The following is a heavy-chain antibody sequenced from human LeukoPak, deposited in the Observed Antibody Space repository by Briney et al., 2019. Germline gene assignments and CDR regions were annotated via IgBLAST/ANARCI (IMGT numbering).Heavy chain of an antibody. CDR2: IIPIFGTA. J-gene: IGHJ4*02. CDR3: ASPEYGDYGGY. V-gene: IGHV1-69*13. Sequence: GASVKVSCKASGGTFSSYAISWVRQAPGQGLEWMGGIIPIFGTANYAQEFQGRVTITADESTSTAYMELSSLRSEDTAVYYCASPEYGDYGGYWGQGTLVTVSS. CDR1: GGTFSSYA. D-gene: IGHD4-17*01.